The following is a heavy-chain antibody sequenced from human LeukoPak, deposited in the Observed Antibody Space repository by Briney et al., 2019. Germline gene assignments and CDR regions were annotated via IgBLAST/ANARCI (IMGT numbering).Heavy chain of an antibody. D-gene: IGHD5-12*01. Sequence: ASVSVSFAASGYTFTVEDMHWVGEAPGQGGEGMGWINPNSGGTNYAQKFQGRLTMTRDTSISTAYMELSRLRSDDTAVYYCARDGVATSDFDYWGQGTLVTVSS. J-gene: IGHJ4*02. CDR3: ARDGVATSDFDY. CDR1: GYTFTVED. V-gene: IGHV1-2*02. CDR2: INPNSGGT.